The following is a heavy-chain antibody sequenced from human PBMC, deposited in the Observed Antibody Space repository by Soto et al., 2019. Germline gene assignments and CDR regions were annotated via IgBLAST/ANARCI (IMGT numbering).Heavy chain of an antibody. CDR3: AKDVGYRSTWWEIF. CDR2: ISYDENNK. J-gene: IGHJ4*02. V-gene: IGHV3-30*18. D-gene: IGHD6-13*01. Sequence: QVQLVESGGGVVEPGRSLRLSCAASGFTFSSYVMHWVRQAPGKGREWVAVISYDENNKYYADSVKGRFAISRDNSENTLDLQMNSLRAENTAVYYCAKDVGYRSTWWEIFWGQGTLVTVSS. CDR1: GFTFSSYV.